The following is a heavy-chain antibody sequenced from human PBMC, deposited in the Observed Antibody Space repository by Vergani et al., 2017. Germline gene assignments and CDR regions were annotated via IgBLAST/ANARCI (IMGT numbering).Heavy chain of an antibody. Sequence: EVQLEESGGGLVLPGRSLRLSCVASGFTSAGYAMHWVRQAPGKGLEWVSGISWKSNSIGYADSVKGRFTISRDNAKNSLYLQMNSLRAEDTALYYCAKDLGTSFGGGWFDPGGQGTLVTVSS. CDR1: GFTSAGYA. J-gene: IGHJ5*02. D-gene: IGHD3-10*01. V-gene: IGHV3-9*02. CDR3: AKDLGTSFGGGWFDP. CDR2: ISWKSNSI.